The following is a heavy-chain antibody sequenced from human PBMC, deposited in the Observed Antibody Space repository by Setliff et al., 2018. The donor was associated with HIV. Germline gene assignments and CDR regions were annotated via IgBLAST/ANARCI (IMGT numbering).Heavy chain of an antibody. CDR1: GYRFTDFY. D-gene: IGHD4-17*01. CDR2: INPKSGAT. V-gene: IGHV1-2*02. Sequence: ASVKVSCKTFGYRFTDFYVNWVRQAPGQGLEWMGWINPKSGATKNAQKFQGRVTMTRDTSIRTAYMELRMLTSDDTAIYYCTRSTTADWGQGTMVTVSS. J-gene: IGHJ4*02. CDR3: TRSTTAD.